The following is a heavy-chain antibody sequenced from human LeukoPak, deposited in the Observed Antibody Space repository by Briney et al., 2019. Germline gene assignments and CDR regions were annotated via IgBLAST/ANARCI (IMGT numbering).Heavy chain of an antibody. CDR1: RFTFSSYS. V-gene: IGHV3-21*01. CDR2: ISSSGSYI. D-gene: IGHD1-14*01. Sequence: GGSLRLSCAASRFTFSSYSMNWVRQAPGKGLEGVSSISSSGSYIYYADSVKGRFTISRDSAKNSLYLQMNSLRADDTAVYYCARVGPWVNPDYYYSYMAVWAKGTTVPVSS. CDR3: ARVGPWVNPDYYYSYMAV. J-gene: IGHJ6*03.